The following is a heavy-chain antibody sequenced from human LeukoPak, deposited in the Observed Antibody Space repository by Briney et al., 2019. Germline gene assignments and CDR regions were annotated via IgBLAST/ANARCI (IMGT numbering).Heavy chain of an antibody. CDR2: IYYSGST. J-gene: IGHJ4*02. Sequence: SETLSLTCTVSGGSINYGGWIRQPPGKGLEWIGYIYYSGSTYYNPSLKSRVTISVDTSKNQFSLKLSSVTAADTAVYYCARGVVPAASLDYWGQGTLVTVSS. CDR1: GGSINY. V-gene: IGHV4-59*06. CDR3: ARGVVPAASLDY. D-gene: IGHD2-2*01.